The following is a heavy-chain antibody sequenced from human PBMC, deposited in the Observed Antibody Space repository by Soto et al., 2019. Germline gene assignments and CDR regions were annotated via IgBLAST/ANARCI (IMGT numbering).Heavy chain of an antibody. CDR2: ISYDGSNK. Sequence: PGGSLRLSCAASGFTFSSYGMHWVRQAPGKGLEWVAVISYDGSNKYYADSVKGRFTISRDNSKNTLYLQMNSLRAEDTAVYYCAKDLWITMVRGPSPYYYGMDVWGQGTTVTVSS. J-gene: IGHJ6*02. CDR1: GFTFSSYG. D-gene: IGHD3-10*01. V-gene: IGHV3-30*18. CDR3: AKDLWITMVRGPSPYYYGMDV.